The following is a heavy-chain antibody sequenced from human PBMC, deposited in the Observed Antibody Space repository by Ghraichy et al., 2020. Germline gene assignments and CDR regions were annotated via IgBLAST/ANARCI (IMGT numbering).Heavy chain of an antibody. J-gene: IGHJ4*02. V-gene: IGHV3-21*06. CDR2: ISSDGRHI. CDR3: TRADIVGATPAFDY. CDR1: GFNFNIYS. D-gene: IGHD1-26*01. Sequence: SCGASGFNFNIYSMNWVRQAPGNGLEWVSSISSDGRHIYYADSVRGRFTISRDNAQNTVFLQTNSLRGEDTAVYYCTRADIVGATPAFDYWGQGTLVTVSS.